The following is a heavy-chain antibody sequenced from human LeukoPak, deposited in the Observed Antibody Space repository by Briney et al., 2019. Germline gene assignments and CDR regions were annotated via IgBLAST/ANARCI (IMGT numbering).Heavy chain of an antibody. J-gene: IGHJ4*02. CDR3: AKIGARSGSYYFDY. CDR2: ISYDGSNK. Sequence: LSLTCTVSGGSIRSNTHYWGWIRQPPGKGLEWVAVISYDGSNKYYADSVKGRFAISRDNSKNTLYLQMNSLRAEDTAVYYCAKIGARSGSYYFDYWGQGTLVTVSS. D-gene: IGHD1-26*01. V-gene: IGHV3-30*09. CDR1: GGSIRSNT.